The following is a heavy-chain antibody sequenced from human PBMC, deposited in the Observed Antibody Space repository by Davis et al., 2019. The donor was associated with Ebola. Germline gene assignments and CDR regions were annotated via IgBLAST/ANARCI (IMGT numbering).Heavy chain of an antibody. V-gene: IGHV1-46*01. D-gene: IGHD2-8*01. J-gene: IGHJ4*02. CDR3: ASTKAGLDY. CDR1: GYTFTNYY. CDR2: INPNDGRT. Sequence: ASVKVSCKASGYTFTNYYMHWVRQAPGQGLEWMGMINPNDGRTIYAQKFQGRVTVTRDTSTTTVYMDLSTPRSDDTAMFYCASTKAGLDYWGQGSLVTVSS.